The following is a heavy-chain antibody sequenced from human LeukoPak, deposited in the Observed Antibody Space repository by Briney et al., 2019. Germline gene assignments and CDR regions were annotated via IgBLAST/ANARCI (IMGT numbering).Heavy chain of an antibody. CDR2: IYTSGTT. CDR1: GACISSGSYY. V-gene: IGHV4-61*02. Sequence: SETLSLTCTVSGACISSGSYYWSWIRQPAGKGLEWIGRIYTSGTTNYSPSLKSRLTISLDTSKNQFSLKLSSVTAADTAVYYCARDSPTSYFDYWGQGTLVTVSS. CDR3: ARDSPTSYFDY. J-gene: IGHJ4*02.